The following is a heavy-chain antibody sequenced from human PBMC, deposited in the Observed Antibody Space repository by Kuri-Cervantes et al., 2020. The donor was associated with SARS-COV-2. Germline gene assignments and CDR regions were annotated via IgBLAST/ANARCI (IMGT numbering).Heavy chain of an antibody. V-gene: IGHV4-59*01. Sequence: GSLRLSCTVSGGSISSYYWSWIRQPPGKGLEWIGSIYHSGSTYYNPSLKSRVTISVDTSKNQFSLKLSSVTAADTALHFCARSGWYSRGVTHFYVDAWGKGTMVTVSS. CDR3: ARSGWYSRGVTHFYVDA. D-gene: IGHD6-19*01. CDR1: GGSISSYY. J-gene: IGHJ6*04. CDR2: IYHSGST.